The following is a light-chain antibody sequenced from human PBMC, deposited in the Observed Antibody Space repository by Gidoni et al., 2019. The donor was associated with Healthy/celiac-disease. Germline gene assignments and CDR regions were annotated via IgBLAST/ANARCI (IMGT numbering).Light chain of an antibody. CDR1: QSVSSY. CDR3: QQRSNWPPRYT. CDR2: DAS. Sequence: EFVLTQSPATLSLFPGERATRSCRASQSVSSYLAWYQHKPGQAPRLLIYDASNRATGIPARFSGSGSGTDCTLTISSLEPEDFAVYDGQQRSNWPPRYTFGQGTKLEIK. V-gene: IGKV3-11*01. J-gene: IGKJ2*01.